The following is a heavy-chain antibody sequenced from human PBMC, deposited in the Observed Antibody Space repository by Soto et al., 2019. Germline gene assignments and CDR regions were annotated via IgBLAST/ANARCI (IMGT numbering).Heavy chain of an antibody. CDR1: GFTFSDYY. V-gene: IGHV3-11*01. CDR2: ISSSGSTI. D-gene: IGHD2-8*01. Sequence: QVQLVESGGGLVKPGGSLRLSCAASGFTFSDYYMSWIRQAPGKGLEWVSYISSSGSTIYYADSVKGRFTISRDNAKNALYLQMNSLRAEDTAVYYCARDWELGYCTNGVCPQSVGRGAYWGQGTLVTVSS. J-gene: IGHJ4*02. CDR3: ARDWELGYCTNGVCPQSVGRGAY.